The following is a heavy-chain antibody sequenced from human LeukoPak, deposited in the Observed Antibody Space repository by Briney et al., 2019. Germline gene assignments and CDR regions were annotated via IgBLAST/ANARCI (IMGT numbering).Heavy chain of an antibody. Sequence: GASVKVSCKASGYTFTGYYMHWVRQAPGQGLEWMGWINPNSGGTNYAQKFQGRVTMTRDTSIRTAYMELSRLRSDDTAVYYCARDLGYCSSTSCYRFDYWGQGTLVTVSS. CDR2: INPNSGGT. V-gene: IGHV1-2*02. J-gene: IGHJ4*02. D-gene: IGHD2-2*01. CDR3: ARDLGYCSSTSCYRFDY. CDR1: GYTFTGYY.